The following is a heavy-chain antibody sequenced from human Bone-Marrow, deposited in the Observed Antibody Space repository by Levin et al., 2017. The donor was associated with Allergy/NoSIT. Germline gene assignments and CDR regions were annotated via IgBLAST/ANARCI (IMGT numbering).Heavy chain of an antibody. CDR2: ISSSSSYI. D-gene: IGHD2-15*01. CDR3: ARATGIPYCSGGSCYADC. V-gene: IGHV3-21*01. J-gene: IGHJ4*02. Sequence: GGSLRLSCAASGFTFSSYSMNWDRQAPGSGLEWVSSISSSSSYIYYADSVKGRFTISRDDAKNSLYLQMNSLRPEDTAMYYCARATGIPYCSGGSCYADCWGQGTLVTVPS. CDR1: GFTFSSYS.